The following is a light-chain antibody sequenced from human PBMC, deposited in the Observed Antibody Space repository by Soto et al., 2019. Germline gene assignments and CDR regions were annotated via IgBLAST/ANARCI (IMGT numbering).Light chain of an antibody. Sequence: DVVLTQSPLSLPVTLGQPASISCRSSQSLVHSDGIFYLNWFQQRPGQSPRRLIYKVSNRDYGVPDIFSGSVSGTDFTLEISRVEAEDVGVYYCMQGSHWPYTFGQGTKLEIK. CDR1: QSLVHSDGIFY. J-gene: IGKJ2*01. CDR3: MQGSHWPYT. V-gene: IGKV2-30*02. CDR2: KVS.